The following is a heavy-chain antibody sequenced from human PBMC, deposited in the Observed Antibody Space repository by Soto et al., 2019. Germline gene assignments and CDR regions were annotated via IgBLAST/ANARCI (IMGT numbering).Heavy chain of an antibody. J-gene: IGHJ6*02. CDR3: TTYSPPIVYYYGMDV. D-gene: IGHD5-18*01. V-gene: IGHV3-15*01. CDR1: GFTFSNAW. Sequence: PGGSLRLSCAASGFTFSNAWMSWVRQAPGKGLEWVGRIKSKTDGGTTDYAAPVKGRFTISRDDSKNTLYLQMNSLKTEDTAVYYCTTYSPPIVYYYGMDVWGQGTTVTVS. CDR2: IKSKTDGGTT.